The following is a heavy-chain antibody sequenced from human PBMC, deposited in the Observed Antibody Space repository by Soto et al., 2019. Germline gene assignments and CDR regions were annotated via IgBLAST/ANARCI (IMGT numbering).Heavy chain of an antibody. Sequence: EVQLLESGGGLVQPGGSLRLSCAASEFTFSSSAMGWVRQAPGKGLEWVSGIRGSVGSTYYADSVEGRFTISRDNSKNTLYLQMNSLRAEDTAVYYCAKDFYGDYLDYFGSWGQGTRVTVSS. CDR1: EFTFSSSA. J-gene: IGHJ4*02. V-gene: IGHV3-23*01. CDR3: AKDFYGDYLDYFGS. D-gene: IGHD4-17*01. CDR2: IRGSVGST.